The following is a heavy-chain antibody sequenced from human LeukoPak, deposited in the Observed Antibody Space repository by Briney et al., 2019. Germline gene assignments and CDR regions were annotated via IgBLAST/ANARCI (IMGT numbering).Heavy chain of an antibody. D-gene: IGHD2-15*01. J-gene: IGHJ6*02. CDR3: ATAAPKGYCSGGSCPDYYYYGMDV. Sequence: GASVKVSCKVSGYTLTELSMHWVRQAPGKGLEWMGGFDPEDGETIYAQKFQGRVTMTEDTSTDTAYMELSSLRSEDTAVYYCATAAPKGYCSGGSCPDYYYYGMDVWGQGTTVTVSS. CDR1: GYTLTELS. V-gene: IGHV1-24*01. CDR2: FDPEDGET.